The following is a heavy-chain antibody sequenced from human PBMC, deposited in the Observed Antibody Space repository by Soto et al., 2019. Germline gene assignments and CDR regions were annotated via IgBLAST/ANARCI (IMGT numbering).Heavy chain of an antibody. CDR3: TTGRRVRGVRGVSWFDP. CDR2: IKSKTDGGTT. D-gene: IGHD3-10*01. CDR1: GFTFSNAW. V-gene: IGHV3-15*01. J-gene: IGHJ5*02. Sequence: GGSLRLSCAASGFTFSNAWMSWVRQAPGKGLEWVGRIKSKTDGGTTDYAAPVKGRFTISRDDSKNTLYLQMNSLKTEDTAVYYCTTGRRVRGVRGVSWFDPWGQGTLVTVSS.